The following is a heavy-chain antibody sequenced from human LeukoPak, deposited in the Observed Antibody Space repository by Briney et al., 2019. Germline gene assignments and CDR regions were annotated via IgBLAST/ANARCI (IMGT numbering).Heavy chain of an antibody. CDR3: AVGSHLGAFDI. D-gene: IGHD1-26*01. CDR1: GFTFSSYG. Sequence: GSLRLSCAASGFTFSSYGIHWVRQAPGKGLEWIGYIYYSGSTNYNPSLKSRVTISVDTSKNQFSLKLSSVTAADTAVYYCAVGSHLGAFDIWGQGTMVTVSS. J-gene: IGHJ3*02. CDR2: IYYSGST. V-gene: IGHV4-59*01.